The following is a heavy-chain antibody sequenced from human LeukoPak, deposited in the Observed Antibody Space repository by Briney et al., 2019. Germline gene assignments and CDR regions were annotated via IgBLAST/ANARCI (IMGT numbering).Heavy chain of an antibody. D-gene: IGHD3-10*01. J-gene: IGHJ5*02. V-gene: IGHV3-23*01. CDR1: AFTFSSYA. CDR3: ARDRYGSVAWFDP. CDR2: ISGSGGST. Sequence: GGSLRLSCAASAFTFSSYAMSWVRQAPGKGLEWVSAISGSGGSTYYADSVKGRFTISRDNSKNTLYLQMNSLRAEDTAVYYCARDRYGSVAWFDPWGQGTLVTVSS.